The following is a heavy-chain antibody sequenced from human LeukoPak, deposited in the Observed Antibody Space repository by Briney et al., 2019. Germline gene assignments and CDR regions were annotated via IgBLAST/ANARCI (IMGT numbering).Heavy chain of an antibody. Sequence: PGGSLRLSCAASGFTFSSYAMSWVRQAPGKGLEWVSAIRGSGGSTYYADSVKGRFTISRDNSKNTLYLQMNSPRAEDTAVYYCAKPRRTAVAGYFDYWGQGTLVTVSS. J-gene: IGHJ4*02. D-gene: IGHD6-19*01. CDR1: GFTFSSYA. V-gene: IGHV3-23*01. CDR2: IRGSGGST. CDR3: AKPRRTAVAGYFDY.